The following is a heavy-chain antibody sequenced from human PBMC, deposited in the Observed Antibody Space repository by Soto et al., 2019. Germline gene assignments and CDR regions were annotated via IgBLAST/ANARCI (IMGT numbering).Heavy chain of an antibody. J-gene: IGHJ6*02. CDR3: PGGRVRGLINRTRHYYGMDV. Sequence: EESLKISCKGSGYIFTSYWIGWVRQMPGKGLEWMGIIYPGDSDTRYSPSFQGQVTISADKSISTAYLQWSSLKASDTAMYYCPGGRVRGLINRTRHYYGMDVWCQGNTVTVS. CDR1: GYIFTSYW. CDR2: IYPGDSDT. D-gene: IGHD3-10*01. V-gene: IGHV5-51*01.